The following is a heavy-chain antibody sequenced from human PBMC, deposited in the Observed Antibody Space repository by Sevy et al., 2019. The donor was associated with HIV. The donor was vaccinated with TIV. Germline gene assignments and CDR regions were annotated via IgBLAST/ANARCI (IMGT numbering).Heavy chain of an antibody. J-gene: IGHJ2*01. CDR1: GFTFRGQW. V-gene: IGHV3-7*01. CDR2: INEDGSEK. Sequence: GGSRRLSCVASGFTFRGQWMSWVRRAPGKGLEWVANINEDGSEKDYVDSVKGRFTISRDNAKDSVYLQMTSLRAEDTAVYYCARGGKERYFDLWGRGTLVTVSS. D-gene: IGHD3-16*01. CDR3: ARGGKERYFDL.